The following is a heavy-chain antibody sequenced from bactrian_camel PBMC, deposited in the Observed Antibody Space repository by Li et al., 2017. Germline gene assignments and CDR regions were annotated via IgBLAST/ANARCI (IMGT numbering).Heavy chain of an antibody. D-gene: IGHD4*01. CDR3: VREQKSGDYAPAFGY. J-gene: IGHJ6*01. V-gene: IGHV3S40*01. CDR1: GYTGSRYC. CDR2: INSGGGTT. Sequence: VQLVESGGGSVQAGGSLRLSCEASGYTGSRYCMGWFRQAPGKGLEWVSTINSGGGTTYFADSVKGRFTISRDNAKNTVYLQMNSLKPEDTAVYYCVREQKSGDYAPAFGYWGQGTQVTVS.